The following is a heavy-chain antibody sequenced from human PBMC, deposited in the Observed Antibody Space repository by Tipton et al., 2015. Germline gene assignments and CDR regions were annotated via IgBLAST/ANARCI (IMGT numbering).Heavy chain of an antibody. D-gene: IGHD3-10*01. V-gene: IGHV6-1*01. CDR2: TYYRSRWYH. CDR3: SRGGAMVRGVIIQYDP. J-gene: IGHJ5*02. CDR1: GDNVSNNAAA. Sequence: TLSLTCAISGDNVSNNAAAWNWIRQSPSRGLEWLGRTYYRSRWYHDYAVSVKSRISIHPDTSKNQFSLQLKSVTPEDTAMYYCSRGGAMVRGVIIQYDPWGQGTQVTVSS.